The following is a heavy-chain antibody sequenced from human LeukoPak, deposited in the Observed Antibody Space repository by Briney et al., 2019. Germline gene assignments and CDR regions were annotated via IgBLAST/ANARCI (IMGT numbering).Heavy chain of an antibody. J-gene: IGHJ4*02. CDR1: GGSFSGYY. CDR3: ARGPTYYYDSSSMGVD. V-gene: IGHV4-34*01. D-gene: IGHD3-22*01. Sequence: SETLSLTCAVYGGSFSGYYWSWICQPPGKGLEWIGEINHSGSTNYNPSLKSQVTISVDTSKNQFSLKLSSVTAADTAVYYCARGPTYYYDSSSMGVDRGQGTLVTVSS. CDR2: INHSGST.